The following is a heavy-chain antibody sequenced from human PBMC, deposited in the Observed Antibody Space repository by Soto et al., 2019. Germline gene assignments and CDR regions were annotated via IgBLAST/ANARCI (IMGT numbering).Heavy chain of an antibody. J-gene: IGHJ6*02. CDR2: IYYSGST. Sequence: QLQLQESGPGLVKPSETLSLTCTVSGGSISSSSYYWGWIRHPPGKGLEWVGSIYYSGSTSYNPPLKSRVTISVDTSKNQFSLKLSSVTAADTAVYYCARPSLNYGMDVWGQGTTVTVSS. V-gene: IGHV4-39*01. CDR1: GGSISSSSYY. CDR3: ARPSLNYGMDV.